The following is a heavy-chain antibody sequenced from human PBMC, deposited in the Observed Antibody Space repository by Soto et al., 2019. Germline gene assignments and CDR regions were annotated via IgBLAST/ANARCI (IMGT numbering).Heavy chain of an antibody. J-gene: IGHJ3*01. CDR2: IYDSGIT. D-gene: IGHD3-9*01. V-gene: IGHV4-30-4*01. Sequence: QVQLQESGPGLVKPSQTLSLACSVSGASVGSGEYYYSWIRQPPGKGLEWIGYIYDSGITHYTPSFKGGQKMKLDTSHYQVSQKRHSVTAADTADNYCARDVDPGYTENVWGQGKLVTGS. CDR1: GASVGSGEYY. CDR3: ARDVDPGYTENV.